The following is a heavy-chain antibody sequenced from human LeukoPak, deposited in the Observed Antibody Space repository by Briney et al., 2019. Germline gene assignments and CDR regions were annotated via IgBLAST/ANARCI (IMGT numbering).Heavy chain of an antibody. J-gene: IGHJ4*02. V-gene: IGHV3-11*01. CDR2: ISSSRSTI. CDR3: ASPTRGYFIV. Sequence: VGALRLSCAASGFTFSDYYMSCIRPAPGKGLEWVSYISSSRSTIYYADSVKGRFTISRDNAKNSLYLQMNSLRAEDTAVYYCASPTRGYFIVWGQGTLVTVSS. CDR1: GFTFSDYY. D-gene: IGHD3-3*01.